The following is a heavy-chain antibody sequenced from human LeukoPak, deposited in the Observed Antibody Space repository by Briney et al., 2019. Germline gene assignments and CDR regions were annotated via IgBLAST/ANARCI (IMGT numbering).Heavy chain of an antibody. V-gene: IGHV4-39*01. CDR3: ARRNSIVATFHTAGT. CDR1: GGSISSSSYY. D-gene: IGHD5-12*01. J-gene: IGHJ5*02. CDR2: IYYSGST. Sequence: SETLSLTCTVSGGSISSSSYYWGWIRQPPGKGLEWIGSIYYSGSTYYNPSLKSRVTISVDTSKNQFSLKLSSVTAADTAVYYCARRNSIVATFHTAGTWGQGTLVTVSS.